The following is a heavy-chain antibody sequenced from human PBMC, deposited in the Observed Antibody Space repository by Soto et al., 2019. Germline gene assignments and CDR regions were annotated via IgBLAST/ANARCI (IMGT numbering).Heavy chain of an antibody. CDR2: IIPIFGTA. V-gene: IGHV1-69*13. CDR1: GDSFNDYY. Sequence: ASVKVSCKTSGDSFNDYYIHWVRQAPGQGLEWMGGIIPIFGTANYAQKFQGRVTITADESTSTAYMELSSLRSEDTAVYYCARERRPGSSNDYWGQATLVTVSS. J-gene: IGHJ4*02. CDR3: ARERRPGSSNDY. D-gene: IGHD6-13*01.